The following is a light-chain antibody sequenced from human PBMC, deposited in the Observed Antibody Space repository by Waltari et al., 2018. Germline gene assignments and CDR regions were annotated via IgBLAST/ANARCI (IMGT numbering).Light chain of an antibody. J-gene: IGKJ4*01. CDR1: QSLLHSDGRNF. CDR3: MQTQEIPLT. Sequence: ALTQSPLSLPVTPGAPASIFCRASQSLLHSDGRNFLDWYVQKPGQSPQLPIYLGSNRAAGVPDRFSVGGSGTDFTLTISRVEADDVGVYYCMQTQEIPLTFGGGTKVEIK. CDR2: LGS. V-gene: IGKV2-28*01.